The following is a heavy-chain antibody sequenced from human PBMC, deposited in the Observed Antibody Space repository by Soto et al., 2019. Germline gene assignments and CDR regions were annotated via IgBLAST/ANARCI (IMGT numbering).Heavy chain of an antibody. V-gene: IGHV1-8*01. CDR3: ARVVGATWGWASRDY. D-gene: IGHD1-26*01. CDR1: GYTFTSYD. Sequence: ASVKVSCKASGYTFTSYDINWVRQATGQGLEWMGWMNPNSGNTGYAQKFQGRGTMTRNTSISTAYMELSSLRSEDTAVYYCARVVGATWGWASRDYWGQGTLVTVSS. CDR2: MNPNSGNT. J-gene: IGHJ4*02.